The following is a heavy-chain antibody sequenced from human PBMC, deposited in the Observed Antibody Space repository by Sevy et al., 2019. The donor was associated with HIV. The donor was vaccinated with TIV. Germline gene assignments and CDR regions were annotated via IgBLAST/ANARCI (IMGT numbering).Heavy chain of an antibody. CDR2: IYYSGST. V-gene: IGHV4-39*01. CDR3: ARHPITKGITYYFDY. J-gene: IGHJ4*02. D-gene: IGHD3-10*01. CDR1: GGSISSSSYY. Sequence: SETLSLTCTVSGGSISSSSYYWGWIRQPPGKGLEWMGSIYYSGSTYYNPSLKSRVTISVDTSKNQFSLKLSSVTAADTAVYYCARHPITKGITYYFDYWGQGTLVTVSS.